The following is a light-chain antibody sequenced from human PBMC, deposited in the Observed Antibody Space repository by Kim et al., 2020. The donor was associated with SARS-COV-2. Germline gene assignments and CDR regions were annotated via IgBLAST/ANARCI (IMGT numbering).Light chain of an antibody. Sequence: QSITISCTGTSSDVGGYNYVSWYQQHPGKAPKLMIYDVTSRPSGVSNRFSGSKSGNTASLTISGLQAEDEADYYCSSYTSSSTLGVFGGGTQLTVL. V-gene: IGLV2-14*03. CDR1: SSDVGGYNY. J-gene: IGLJ2*01. CDR3: SSYTSSSTLGV. CDR2: DVT.